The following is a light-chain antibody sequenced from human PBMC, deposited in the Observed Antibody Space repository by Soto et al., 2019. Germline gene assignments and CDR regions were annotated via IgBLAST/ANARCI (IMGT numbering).Light chain of an antibody. CDR2: GAT. V-gene: IGKV3-15*01. Sequence: LLMTQSPATLSLSPGERATLSCKARQSVGGDLAWYQQKPGQAPRLLIYGATTRASGIPARLSGSGSATEFTLTIISLQAEDSAVYYCQQYNHWPLSFGGGTKVDIK. J-gene: IGKJ4*01. CDR1: QSVGGD. CDR3: QQYNHWPLS.